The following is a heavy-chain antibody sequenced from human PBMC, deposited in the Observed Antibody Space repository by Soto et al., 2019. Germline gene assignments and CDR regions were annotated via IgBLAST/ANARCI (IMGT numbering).Heavy chain of an antibody. V-gene: IGHV3-33*01. Sequence: GGSLRLSCAASGFTFSSYGMHWVRQAPGKGLEWVAVIWYDGSNKYYADSVKGRFTISRDNSKNTLYLQMNSLRAEDTAVYYCARGSTVATTYYGMDLSGPGPLVTV. J-gene: IGHJ6*02. D-gene: IGHD4-17*01. CDR1: GFTFSSYG. CDR2: IWYDGSNK. CDR3: ARGSTVATTYYGMDL.